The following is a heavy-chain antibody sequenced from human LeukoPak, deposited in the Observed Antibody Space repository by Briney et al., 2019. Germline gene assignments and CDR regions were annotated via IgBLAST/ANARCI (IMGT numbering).Heavy chain of an antibody. CDR3: VRGAGPGTPFD. J-gene: IGHJ1*01. CDR2: INYDARSR. D-gene: IGHD1-1*01. V-gene: IGHV3-74*01. Sequence: HPGGSLRLSCAASGFTFSLSWMHWVRQAPGKGLEWVSSINYDARSRTYADSVKGRLTISRDNAKNTLFLQMNSLRVEDSAIYSCVRGAGPGTPFDWGQGILVTVSS. CDR1: GFTFSLSW.